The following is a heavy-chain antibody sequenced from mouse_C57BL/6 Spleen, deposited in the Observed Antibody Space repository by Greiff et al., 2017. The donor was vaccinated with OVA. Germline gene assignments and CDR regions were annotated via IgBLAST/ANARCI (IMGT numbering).Heavy chain of an antibody. Sequence: EVQLQESGPGLVKPSQSLSLTCSVTGYSITSGYYWNWIRQFPGNKLEWMGYISYDGSNNYNPSLKNRISITRDTSKNQFFLKLNSVTTEDTATYYCARGEGYYGLFDYWGQGTTLTVSS. V-gene: IGHV3-6*01. CDR3: ARGEGYYGLFDY. CDR2: ISYDGSN. D-gene: IGHD1-1*01. J-gene: IGHJ2*01. CDR1: GYSITSGYY.